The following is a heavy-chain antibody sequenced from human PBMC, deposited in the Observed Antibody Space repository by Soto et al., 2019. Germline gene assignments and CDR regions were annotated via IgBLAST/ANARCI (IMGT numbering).Heavy chain of an antibody. CDR3: AGERPYFDY. CDR2: MNPNSGNT. V-gene: IGHV1-8*01. Sequence: QVQLVQSGAEVKKPGASVKVSCKASGYTFTSYDINWVRQAPGQGLEWMGWMNPNSGNTVYAQKFQGRITMTRNTSINTAYMEMSSLRSEGTAVYYCAGERPYFDYWGQGTLVTVSS. CDR1: GYTFTSYD. J-gene: IGHJ4*02.